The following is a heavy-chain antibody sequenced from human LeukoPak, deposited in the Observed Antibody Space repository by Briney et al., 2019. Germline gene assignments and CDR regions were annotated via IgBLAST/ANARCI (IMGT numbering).Heavy chain of an antibody. CDR1: GFTFSSYW. V-gene: IGHV3-7*01. CDR2: IKQDGSEK. Sequence: PGGSLRPSCAASGFTFSSYWMSWVRQAPGKGLEWVANIKQDGSEKYYVDSVKGRFTISRDNAKNSLYLQMNSLRAEDTAVYYCARDPGNYDFWSWYYYGMDVWGQGTTVTVSS. D-gene: IGHD3-3*01. CDR3: ARDPGNYDFWSWYYYGMDV. J-gene: IGHJ6*02.